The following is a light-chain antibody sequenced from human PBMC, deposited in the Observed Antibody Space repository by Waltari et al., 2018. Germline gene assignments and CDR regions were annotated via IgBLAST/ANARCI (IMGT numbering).Light chain of an antibody. V-gene: IGKV3D-15*01. CDR1: QSVRSD. Sequence: RVMTQSPASLSVSPGERVTLSCRASQSVRSDLAWFQQKPGRAPRLLIHEASTRVTGIPPRFGASGSGTEFTLTISSLQSEDFAIYYCQQYNDWPYTFGQGSKLEIK. CDR2: EAS. J-gene: IGKJ2*01. CDR3: QQYNDWPYT.